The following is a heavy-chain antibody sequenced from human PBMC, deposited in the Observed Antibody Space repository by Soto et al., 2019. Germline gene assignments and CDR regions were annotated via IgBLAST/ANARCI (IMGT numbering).Heavy chain of an antibody. V-gene: IGHV1-69*12. Sequence: QVQLVQSGAEVKKPGSSVKVSCKASGGTFSSYAISWVRQAPGQGLEWMGGIIPIFGTANYAQKFQGRVTITADESTSTDYMEMSSLRSEDTAVYYCARAVVRGVIHYDGMDVWGQGTTVTVSS. CDR3: ARAVVRGVIHYDGMDV. D-gene: IGHD3-10*01. CDR2: IIPIFGTA. J-gene: IGHJ6*02. CDR1: GGTFSSYA.